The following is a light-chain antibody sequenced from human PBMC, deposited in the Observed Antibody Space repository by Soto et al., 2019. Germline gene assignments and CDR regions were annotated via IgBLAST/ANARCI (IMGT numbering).Light chain of an antibody. Sequence: EIVLTQSPGTLSLSPGERVTLSCRASQSVSSSYLAWYQQKLGQAPRLLSYGASSRATGIPDRFSGSGSGTDFTLTISRLEPEDFAVYYCQQYGSSPLYTFGQGTKLEIK. CDR3: QQYGSSPLYT. CDR1: QSVSSSY. CDR2: GAS. J-gene: IGKJ2*01. V-gene: IGKV3-20*01.